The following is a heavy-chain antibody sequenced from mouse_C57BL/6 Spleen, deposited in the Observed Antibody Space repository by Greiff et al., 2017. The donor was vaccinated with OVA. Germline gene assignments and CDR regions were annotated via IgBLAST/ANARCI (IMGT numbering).Heavy chain of an antibody. CDR3: ARTPYYSDCGYFDV. CDR1: GFSLTSYA. D-gene: IGHD2-12*01. Sequence: QVQLKQSGPGLVAPSQSLSITCTVSGFSLTSYAISWVRQPPGKGLEWLGVIWTGGGTNYNSALKSRLSISKDNSKSQVFLKMNSLQTDDTARYYCARTPYYSDCGYFDVWGTGTTVTVSS. J-gene: IGHJ1*03. V-gene: IGHV2-9-1*01. CDR2: IWTGGGT.